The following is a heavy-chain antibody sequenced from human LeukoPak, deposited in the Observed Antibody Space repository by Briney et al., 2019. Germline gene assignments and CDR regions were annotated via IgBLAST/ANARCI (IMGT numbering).Heavy chain of an antibody. D-gene: IGHD4-17*01. J-gene: IGHJ4*02. V-gene: IGHV3-23*01. CDR2: ISGSGDNT. CDR1: GFTFSSYA. Sequence: GGSLSLSCAATGFTFSSYAMSWVRHAPGKGLEWVSRISGSGDNTYYADSVKDRFSISRDNSKTTVSLQMNSLRAEDTAVYYCAKGRGTAVTSAANYWGQGTLVTVSS. CDR3: AKGRGTAVTSAANY.